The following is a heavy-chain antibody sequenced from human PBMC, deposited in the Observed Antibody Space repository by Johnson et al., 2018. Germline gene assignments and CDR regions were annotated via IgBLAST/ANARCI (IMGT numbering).Heavy chain of an antibody. CDR2: IWYDGTEN. D-gene: IGHD2-21*01. Sequence: QVQLVESGGGVVQPGRSLRLSCAASGFTFSSYGMHWVRQAPGKGLEWVAVIWYDGTENYYADSVKGRFTISRDTSKNTLYLQMNSLRVEDTAVYFCARDKKDEVSGCDHYYLYGIDDWGQGTTVPVAS. CDR1: GFTFSSYG. J-gene: IGHJ6*02. V-gene: IGHV3-33*01. CDR3: ARDKKDEVSGCDHYYLYGIDD.